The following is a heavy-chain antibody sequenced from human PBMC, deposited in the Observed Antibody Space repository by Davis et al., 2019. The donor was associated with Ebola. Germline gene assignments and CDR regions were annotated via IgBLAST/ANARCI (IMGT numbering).Heavy chain of an antibody. V-gene: IGHV3-30*18. J-gene: IGHJ4*02. CDR3: AKGRWTDY. CDR2: TSCEESNK. D-gene: IGHD2-15*01. Sequence: GGSLRLSCTVSGIAFATNRMHGVRRAPSTLLIWIALTSCEESNKYYVVAVKVRFTISRDNYKNTLYLQMNSLRAEDTAVYYSAKGRWTDYSCQGTLNTV. CDR1: GIAFATNR.